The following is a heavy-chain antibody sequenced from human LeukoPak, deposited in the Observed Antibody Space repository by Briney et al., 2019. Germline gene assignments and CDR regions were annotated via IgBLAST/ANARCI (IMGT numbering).Heavy chain of an antibody. J-gene: IGHJ4*02. Sequence: GGSLRLSCSASGFTFSSYAMLWVRQAPGKGLECVSAITGNGGTTYYTDSVKGRFTISRDNSKNTAHLQMSSLRSEDAAVYYCVFSPRVTSYPVWGQGTLVTVSS. V-gene: IGHV3-64D*06. CDR3: VFSPRVTSYPV. CDR1: GFTFSSYA. D-gene: IGHD2-21*02. CDR2: ITGNGGTT.